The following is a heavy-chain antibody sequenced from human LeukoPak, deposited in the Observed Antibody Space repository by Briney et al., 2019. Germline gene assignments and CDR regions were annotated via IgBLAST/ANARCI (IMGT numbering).Heavy chain of an antibody. V-gene: IGHV4-39*01. CDR3: ARLGPRGIVVVPAAIRRPLPDAFDI. Sequence: PSETLSLTCTVSGGSISSSSYYWGWIRQPPGKGLEWIGSIYYSGSTYYNPSLKSRVTISVDTSKNQFSLKLSSVTAADTAVYYCARLGPRGIVVVPAAIRRPLPDAFDIWGQGTTVTVSS. CDR1: GGSISSSSYY. D-gene: IGHD2-2*01. CDR2: IYYSGST. J-gene: IGHJ3*02.